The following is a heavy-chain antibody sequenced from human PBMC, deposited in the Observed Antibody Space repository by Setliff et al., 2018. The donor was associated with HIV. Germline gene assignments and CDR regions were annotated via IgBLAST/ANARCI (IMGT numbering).Heavy chain of an antibody. V-gene: IGHV4-31*03. CDR3: ARAPYYDSSGYYFYYYYYYMDV. J-gene: IGHJ6*03. D-gene: IGHD3-22*01. CDR1: GGSISSGGYY. CDR2: SYYSGST. Sequence: SETLSLPCTVSGGSISSGGYYWSWIRQHPGKGLEWIGYSYYSGSTYYNPSLKSRVTISVETSKNQFSLKLSSVTAADTAVYYCARAPYYDSSGYYFYYYYYYMDVWGKGTTVTVSS.